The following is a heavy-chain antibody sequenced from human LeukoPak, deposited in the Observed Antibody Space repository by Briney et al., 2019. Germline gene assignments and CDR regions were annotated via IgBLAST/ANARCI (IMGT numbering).Heavy chain of an antibody. J-gene: IGHJ4*02. D-gene: IGHD3-16*01. CDR2: IEFDGSIN. Sequence: PGGSLRLSCAASGFTFRDSGMHWVRQAPGKGLEWVAFIEFDGSINSYADPAKGRFTISRENSKNTLYLQMNNLRSEDTAVYFCVGGGLKTMRFEGWGRGPLVSVSP. V-gene: IGHV3-30*02. CDR3: VGGGLKTMRFEG. CDR1: GFTFRDSG.